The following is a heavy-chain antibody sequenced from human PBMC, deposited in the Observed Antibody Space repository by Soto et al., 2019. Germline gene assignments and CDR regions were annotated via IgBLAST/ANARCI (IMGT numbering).Heavy chain of an antibody. D-gene: IGHD3-16*01. CDR3: ARDPWAADY. J-gene: IGHJ4*02. V-gene: IGHV3-66*01. CDR1: GFTVSTKY. CDR2: IYSGGST. Sequence: GGSLSLSCAASGFTVSTKYMSWVRQAPGKGLEWVSVIYSGGSTFYADSVRGRFTISRDNSKNTVNLQMNSLRAEDTAVYYCARDPWAADYWGQGTLVTVSS.